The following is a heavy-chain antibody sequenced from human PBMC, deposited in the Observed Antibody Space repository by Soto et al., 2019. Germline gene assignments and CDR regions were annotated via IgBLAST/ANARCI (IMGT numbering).Heavy chain of an antibody. CDR2: INHSGST. V-gene: IGHV4-34*01. J-gene: IGHJ6*02. CDR1: GGSFSGYY. D-gene: IGHD2-2*01. CDR3: ARGGIVVVPAAMNSPLYYYYGMDV. Sequence: QVQLQQWGAGLLKPSETLSLTCAVYGGSFSGYYWSWIRQPPGKGLEWIGEINHSGSTNYNPSLKSRVTISVDTSKNQFSLKLSSVTAADTAVYYCARGGIVVVPAAMNSPLYYYYGMDVWGQGTTVTVSS.